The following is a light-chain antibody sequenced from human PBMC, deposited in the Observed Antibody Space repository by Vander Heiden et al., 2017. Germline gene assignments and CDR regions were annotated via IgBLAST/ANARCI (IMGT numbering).Light chain of an antibody. CDR2: AAS. Sequence: IQLTQSPSYLSASVGSRVTITFRASQGISSYLAWYQQKPGKAPKLLIYAASTLQSGGPSRFSGSGAGTDFTLTISSRQPEDFATYYCQQLNSYPPITFGQVTRLEIK. J-gene: IGKJ5*01. CDR3: QQLNSYPPIT. V-gene: IGKV1-9*01. CDR1: QGISSY.